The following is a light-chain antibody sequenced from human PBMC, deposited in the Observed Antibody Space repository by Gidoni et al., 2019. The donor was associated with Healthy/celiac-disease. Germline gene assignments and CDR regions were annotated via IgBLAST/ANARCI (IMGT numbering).Light chain of an antibody. J-gene: IGKJ1*01. V-gene: IGKV1-5*03. CDR1: QSISSW. CDR3: QQYNSYSWT. CDR2: KAY. Sequence: DIQMTQSPSTLSASVGDRVTITCRASQSISSWLAWYQQKPGKAPKLLIYKAYSLESGVPSRFSGSGSGTEFTLTISSLQPDDFATYYCQQYNSYSWTFXQXTKVEIK.